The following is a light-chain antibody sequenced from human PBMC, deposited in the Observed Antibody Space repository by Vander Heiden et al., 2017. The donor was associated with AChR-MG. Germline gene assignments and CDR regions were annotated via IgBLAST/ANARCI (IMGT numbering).Light chain of an antibody. Sequence: QSALTQPRSVSGSPGQPVPISCTGTSSDVGGYTYVSWYQQHPGKAHKLMIYDVSKRPSGVPDRFSGSKSGNTASLTISGLQAEDEADYYCCSYAGSYTFGFGGGTKLTVL. CDR1: SSDVGGYTY. CDR3: CSYAGSYTFG. J-gene: IGLJ2*01. V-gene: IGLV2-11*01. CDR2: DVS.